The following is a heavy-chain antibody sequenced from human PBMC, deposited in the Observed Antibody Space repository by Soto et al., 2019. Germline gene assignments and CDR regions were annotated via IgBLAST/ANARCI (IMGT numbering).Heavy chain of an antibody. CDR3: ARGPAGYYDSSGKFDY. J-gene: IGHJ4*02. CDR2: IIPIFGTA. V-gene: IGHV1-69*13. Sequence: ASVKVSCKASGGTFSSYAISWVRQAPGQGLEWMGGIIPIFGTANYAQKFQGRVTITADESTSTAYMELSSLRSEDTAVYYCARGPAGYYDSSGKFDYWGQGTLVTVSS. CDR1: GGTFSSYA. D-gene: IGHD3-22*01.